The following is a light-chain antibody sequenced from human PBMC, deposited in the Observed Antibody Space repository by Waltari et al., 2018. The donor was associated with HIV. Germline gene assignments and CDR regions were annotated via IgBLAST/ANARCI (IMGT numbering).Light chain of an antibody. CDR1: QDISNY. J-gene: IGKJ3*01. Sequence: DIQMTQSPSSLSASVGDRVTITCQASQDISNYLNWSQQKPGKAPKLLIYDASNLETGVPSRFSGSGSGTDFTFTITSLQPEDIATYYCQQYDNLPFTFGPGTKVHIK. CDR3: QQYDNLPFT. V-gene: IGKV1-33*01. CDR2: DAS.